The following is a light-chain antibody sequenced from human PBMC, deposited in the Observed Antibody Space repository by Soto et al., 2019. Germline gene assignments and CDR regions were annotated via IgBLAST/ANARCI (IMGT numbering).Light chain of an antibody. J-gene: IGKJ4*01. Sequence: EIVLTQSPGALSVAPGETVSLSCRASEAINNNFVAWYQQRPGQVPRLLMDGASIRVSGVPDRISGRRSGTGFILNIARVEPEDSAVYFCQQYHLSPLTFGGGTQV. CDR3: QQYHLSPLT. V-gene: IGKV3-20*01. CDR2: GAS. CDR1: EAINNNF.